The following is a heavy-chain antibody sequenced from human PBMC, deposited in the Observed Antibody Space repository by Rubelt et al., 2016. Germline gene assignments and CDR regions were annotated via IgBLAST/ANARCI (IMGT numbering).Heavy chain of an antibody. CDR2: IWYDGSNK. J-gene: IGHJ4*02. V-gene: IGHV3-33*01. CDR3: ARGELVFDY. Sequence: GKGLEWVAVIWYDGSNKYYADSVKGRFTISRDNSKNTLYLQMNSLRAEDTAVYYCARGELVFDYWGQGTLVTVSS. D-gene: IGHD6-13*01.